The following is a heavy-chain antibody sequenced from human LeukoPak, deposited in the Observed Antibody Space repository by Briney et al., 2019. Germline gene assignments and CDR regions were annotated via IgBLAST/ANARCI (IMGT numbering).Heavy chain of an antibody. CDR1: GFTFISYW. D-gene: IGHD4-23*01. J-gene: IGHJ4*02. Sequence: PGGSLRLSCAASGFTFISYWMHWVRQAPGKGLVWVSRINGYGSSTDFADSVKGRFTISRDNAKNTLYLQMNSLRAEDTAVYYCARVVNRLYFDYWGQGTLVTVSS. CDR3: ARVVNRLYFDY. CDR2: INGYGSST. V-gene: IGHV3-74*01.